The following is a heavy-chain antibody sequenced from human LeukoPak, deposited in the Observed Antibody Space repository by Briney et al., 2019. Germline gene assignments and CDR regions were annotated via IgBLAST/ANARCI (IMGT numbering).Heavy chain of an antibody. J-gene: IGHJ5*02. V-gene: IGHV4-59*01. CDR1: GGSISSYY. Sequence: PAETLSLTCTVSGGSISSYYWSWIRQPPGKRLEWIGYIYYSGSTNYNPSLKSRVTISVDTSKNQFSLKLSSVTAADTAVYYCARSGRGLATRFDPWGQGILVTVSS. CDR3: ARSGRGLATRFDP. D-gene: IGHD1-26*01. CDR2: IYYSGST.